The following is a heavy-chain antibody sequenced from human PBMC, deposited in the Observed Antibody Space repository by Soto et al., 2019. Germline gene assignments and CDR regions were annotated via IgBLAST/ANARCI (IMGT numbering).Heavy chain of an antibody. V-gene: IGHV4-39*01. CDR3: ARFSGNAFDI. Sequence: TSETLSLTCSVSGGSISSSSYNWDWIRQPPGKGLEWIGTIYYNGDTDYNPSLKSRATISVDASDYQFSLKLSSVTAADTSIYYCARFSGNAFDIWGHGTMVTVS. CDR2: IYYNGDT. CDR1: GGSISSSSYN. J-gene: IGHJ3*02.